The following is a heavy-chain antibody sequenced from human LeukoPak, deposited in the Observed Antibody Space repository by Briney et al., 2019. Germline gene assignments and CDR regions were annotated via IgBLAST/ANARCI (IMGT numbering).Heavy chain of an antibody. J-gene: IGHJ6*02. CDR2: ISSSGSTI. Sequence: GGSLRLSCAASGFTFSDYHMSWIRQAPGKGLEWVSYISSSGSTIYYADSVKGRFTTFRDNAKNSLYLQMNSLRAEDTAVYYCARDLRAGQPVAAAGWWRGDYYYYGMDVWGQGTTVTVSS. D-gene: IGHD6-13*01. V-gene: IGHV3-11*01. CDR3: ARDLRAGQPVAAAGWWRGDYYYYGMDV. CDR1: GFTFSDYH.